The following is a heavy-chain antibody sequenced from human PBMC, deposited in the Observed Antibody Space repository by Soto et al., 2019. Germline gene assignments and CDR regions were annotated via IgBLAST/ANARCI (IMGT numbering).Heavy chain of an antibody. D-gene: IGHD5-18*01. CDR3: ARGIGYSAQDY. Sequence: GGSLRLSCAASGFTFSTYWMHWVRQAPGKGLVWLPRISDDMSNTGYADSVRGRFTISRDNAKNTLYLQMDSLRAEDTAVYYCARGIGYSAQDYWGQGTLVTVSS. V-gene: IGHV3-74*01. J-gene: IGHJ4*02. CDR2: ISDDMSNT. CDR1: GFTFSTYW.